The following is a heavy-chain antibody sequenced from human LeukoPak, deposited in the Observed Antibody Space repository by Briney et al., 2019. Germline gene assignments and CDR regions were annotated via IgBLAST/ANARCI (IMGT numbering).Heavy chain of an antibody. D-gene: IGHD1-26*01. CDR1: GGSISSYY. CDR3: ARESGSIDY. Sequence: PSETLSLTCTVSGGSISSYYWSWIRQPPGKGLEWIGYIYYSGSTNYNPSLKSRVTISVDTSKNQFSLKLSPVTAADTAVYYCARESGSIDYWGQGTLVTVSS. CDR2: IYYSGST. J-gene: IGHJ4*02. V-gene: IGHV4-59*01.